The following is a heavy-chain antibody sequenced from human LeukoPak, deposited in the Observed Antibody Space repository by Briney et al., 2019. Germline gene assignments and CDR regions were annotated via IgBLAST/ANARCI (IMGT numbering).Heavy chain of an antibody. J-gene: IGHJ4*02. CDR1: GFTFSSYD. CDR3: ARETDSTLFDY. V-gene: IGHV3-21*01. D-gene: IGHD2-2*01. CDR2: IRPSGDNT. Sequence: SPGGSLRLSCAASGFTFSSYDMTWVRQAPGRGLEWVSSIRPSGDNTYYGDSVKGRFTISRDNAKNSLYVQMNSLRAEDTAVYYCARETDSTLFDYWGQGTLVTVSS.